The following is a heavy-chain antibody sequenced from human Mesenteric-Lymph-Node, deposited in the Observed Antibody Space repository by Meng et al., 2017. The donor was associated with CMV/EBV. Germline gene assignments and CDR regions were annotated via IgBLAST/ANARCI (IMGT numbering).Heavy chain of an antibody. CDR3: ARRARGGSFEY. V-gene: IGHV4-31*03. J-gene: IGHJ4*02. Sequence: SETLSLTCTVSGGSISSGGYYWSWIRQHPGKGLEWIGYIYYSGSTYYNPSLKSRVTISVDTSKNQFSLRLSSVTAGDTAVYYCARRARGGSFEYWGQGALVTVSS. CDR2: IYYSGST. D-gene: IGHD6-25*01. CDR1: GGSISSGGYY.